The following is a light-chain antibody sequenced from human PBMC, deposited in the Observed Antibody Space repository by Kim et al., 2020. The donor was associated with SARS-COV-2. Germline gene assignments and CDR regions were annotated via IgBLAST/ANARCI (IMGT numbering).Light chain of an antibody. CDR2: GAS. V-gene: IGKV3-15*01. Sequence: SPGDRATRSCRASQVVSINLAWYQQKPGQAPRLLIYGASTRATGIPARFSGSGSGTEFSLTISSLQSGDFAVYYCQQYNNWPPLTFGGGTKVDIK. J-gene: IGKJ4*01. CDR3: QQYNNWPPLT. CDR1: QVVSIN.